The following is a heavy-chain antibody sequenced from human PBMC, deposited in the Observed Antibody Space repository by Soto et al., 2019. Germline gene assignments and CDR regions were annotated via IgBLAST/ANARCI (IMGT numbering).Heavy chain of an antibody. Sequence: GGSLRLSCAASGFTFSSHAMNWVRQAPGKGLEWISSIDSSSSFIYYADSVKGRFTISRDNSKNTLYLQMNSLRAEDTAVYYCARDDYGEPVDFWGQGTLVTVSS. J-gene: IGHJ4*02. CDR1: GFTFSSHA. D-gene: IGHD4-17*01. CDR3: ARDDYGEPVDF. V-gene: IGHV3-21*01. CDR2: IDSSSSFI.